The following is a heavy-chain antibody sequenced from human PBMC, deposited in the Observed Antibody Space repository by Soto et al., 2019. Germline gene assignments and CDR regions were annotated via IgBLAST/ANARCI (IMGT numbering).Heavy chain of an antibody. CDR3: ARSPTPSGSSPPGLSYYYYGVDV. Sequence: SQTLSLTCAISGDSVSSNSAAWNWIRQSPSRGLEWLGRTYYRSKWYSDYASSVKSRIIIKPDTSQNQFSLQLNPVTPEDTAVYYCARSPTPSGSSPPGLSYYYYGVDVWGQGTTVTV. V-gene: IGHV6-1*01. CDR2: TYYRSKWYS. J-gene: IGHJ6*02. D-gene: IGHD1-26*01. CDR1: GDSVSSNSAA.